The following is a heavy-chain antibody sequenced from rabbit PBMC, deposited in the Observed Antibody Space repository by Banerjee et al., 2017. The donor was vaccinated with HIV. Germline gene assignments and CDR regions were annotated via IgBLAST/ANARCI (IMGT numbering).Heavy chain of an antibody. CDR3: ARAGGFENYFNL. J-gene: IGHJ4*01. Sequence: QSLEESGGDLVKPGASLTLTCTASGFSFSSSYYMWWVRQAPGKGLEWIACIYGGNSDNTYYASWVNGRFSGSKTSSTTVTLQMTSLTAADTATYFCARAGGFENYFNLWGPGTLVTVS. D-gene: IGHD1-1*01. CDR2: IYGGNSDNT. CDR1: GFSFSSSYY. V-gene: IGHV1S40*01.